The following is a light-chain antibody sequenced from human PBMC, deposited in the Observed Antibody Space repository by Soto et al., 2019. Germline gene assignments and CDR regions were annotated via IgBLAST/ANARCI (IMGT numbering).Light chain of an antibody. CDR2: EVS. J-gene: IGLJ3*02. Sequence: QSALTQPPSASGSPGQSVAISCTGTSCDVGGYNYVSWYQHHPGKAPKLMIYEVSRRPSGVSDRFSGSKSGNTASLTVSGLQAEDEADYYCSSYSGSSNWVFGGGTKLTVL. V-gene: IGLV2-8*01. CDR1: SCDVGGYNY. CDR3: SSYSGSSNWV.